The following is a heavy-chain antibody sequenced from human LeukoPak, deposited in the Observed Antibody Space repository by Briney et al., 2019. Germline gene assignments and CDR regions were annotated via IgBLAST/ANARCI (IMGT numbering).Heavy chain of an antibody. D-gene: IGHD2-8*01. CDR2: IYYSGNT. CDR3: ARDNGGDDPPTLDY. CDR1: GYSISSGFY. V-gene: IGHV4-38-2*02. Sequence: PSETLSLTCAVSGYSISSGFYWAWIRQPPGKGLEWLGIIYYSGNTYYNPSLKSRLTISVDTSKNEFSLKLSSVTAAHTAVYYCARDNGGDDPPTLDYWGQGTLVTVSS. J-gene: IGHJ4*02.